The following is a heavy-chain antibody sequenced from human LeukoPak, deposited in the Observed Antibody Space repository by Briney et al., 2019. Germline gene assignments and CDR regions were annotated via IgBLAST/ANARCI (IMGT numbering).Heavy chain of an antibody. CDR3: ARIQAYGGNSEGYYFNY. CDR1: GFSLSTSGMC. V-gene: IGHV2-70*01. Sequence: SGPTLVNPTQTLTVTCTFSGFSLSTSGMCVSWIRQPPGKALEWLALIDWDDDKFYGTSLKTRLTISKDTSKNQVVLTMTNMDPVDTATYYCARIQAYGGNSEGYYFNYWGQGTLVTVSS. D-gene: IGHD4-23*01. J-gene: IGHJ4*02. CDR2: IDWDDDK.